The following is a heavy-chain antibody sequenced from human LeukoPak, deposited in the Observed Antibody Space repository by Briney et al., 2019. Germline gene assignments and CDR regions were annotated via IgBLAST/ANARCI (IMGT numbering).Heavy chain of an antibody. V-gene: IGHV3-11*05. J-gene: IGHJ4*02. D-gene: IGHD6-19*01. CDR1: GFTFSDSY. CDR3: AKDSSGWNEYFDY. Sequence: GGSLRLSCAASGFTFSDSYMTWVRQAPGKGVEWVAYISGSGHDIIYSESAKGRFTISRDNAKNSLYLQMNSLRAEDTALYYCAKDSSGWNEYFDYWGQGTLVTVSS. CDR2: ISGSGHDI.